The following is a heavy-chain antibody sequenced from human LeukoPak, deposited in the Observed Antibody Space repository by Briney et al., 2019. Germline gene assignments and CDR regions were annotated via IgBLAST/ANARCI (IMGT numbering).Heavy chain of an antibody. CDR3: AAASSSTSAGYLQV. J-gene: IGHJ1*01. CDR1: GYIFTTYW. Sequence: GGSLKISWEGSGYIFTTYWIVGVRSLPGKGLERMGAIYPGDSETTYSPSFQGHVTISVDQSIRTAYLQWSSLKASDRAIYYCAAASSSTSAGYLQVWGRGTRVSVPS. CDR2: IYPGDSET. V-gene: IGHV5-51*01. D-gene: IGHD2-2*01.